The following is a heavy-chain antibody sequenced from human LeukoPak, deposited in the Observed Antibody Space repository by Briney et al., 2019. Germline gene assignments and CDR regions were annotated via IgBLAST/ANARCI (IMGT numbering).Heavy chain of an antibody. CDR3: ARRAGAYSHPYDY. J-gene: IGHJ4*02. Sequence: PGGSLRLSCAASGFTFSSYAMSWVRQAPGKGLEWVSAISGSRSYTYYADSVKGRFTISRDNSKNTLYLQMNSLRAEDTAVYYCARRAGAYSHPYDYWGQGTLVTVSS. CDR2: ISGSRSYT. V-gene: IGHV3-23*01. D-gene: IGHD4/OR15-4a*01. CDR1: GFTFSSYA.